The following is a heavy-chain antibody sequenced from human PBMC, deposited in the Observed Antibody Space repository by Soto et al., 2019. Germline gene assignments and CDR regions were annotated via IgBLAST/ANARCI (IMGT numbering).Heavy chain of an antibody. CDR1: GFTFSSYN. CDR2: ISSSSSTT. D-gene: IGHD3-10*01. J-gene: IGHJ4*02. Sequence: PGGSLRLSCAASGFTFSSYNMNWVRQAPGKGLEWVSYISSSSSTTYYADSVKGRFTISRDNAKNSLYLQMNSLRAEDTALYYCARGSYASGTSYWGQGTLVTVSS. CDR3: ARGSYASGTSY. V-gene: IGHV3-48*01.